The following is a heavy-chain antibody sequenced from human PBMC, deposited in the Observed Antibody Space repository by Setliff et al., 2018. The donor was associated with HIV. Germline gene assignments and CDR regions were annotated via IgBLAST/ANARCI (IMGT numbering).Heavy chain of an antibody. CDR2: IYHSGDT. J-gene: IGHJ4*02. V-gene: IGHV4-38-2*01. CDR3: ARVPFTTGFDS. CDR1: GYSISSGYY. Sequence: SETLSLTCAVSGYSISSGYYWGWITQPPGKGLEWIVNIYHSGDTHYNPSLKSRVTISVDTPKNQFSLKLSSVTAADTAVYYCARVPFTTGFDSWRQGTLVTV. D-gene: IGHD3-3*01.